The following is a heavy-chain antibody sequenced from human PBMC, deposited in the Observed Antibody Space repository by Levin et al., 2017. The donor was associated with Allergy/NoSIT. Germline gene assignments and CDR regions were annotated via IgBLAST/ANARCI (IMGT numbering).Heavy chain of an antibody. V-gene: IGHV4-30-2*01. CDR2: IYLSGST. CDR3: ARVAGYSYGYYFDY. Sequence: PSETLSLTCAVSGGSISSGGYSWSWIRQPPGKGLEWIGNIYLSGSTNDNPSLKSRVTMSVDRSKNQFSLKLSYVTAADTAVYYCARVAGYSYGYYFDYWGPGSLVTVSS. D-gene: IGHD5-18*01. CDR1: GGSISSGGYS. J-gene: IGHJ4*02.